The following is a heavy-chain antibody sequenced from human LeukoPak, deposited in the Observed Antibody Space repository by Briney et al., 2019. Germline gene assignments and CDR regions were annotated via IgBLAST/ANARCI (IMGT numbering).Heavy chain of an antibody. D-gene: IGHD2-2*02. J-gene: IGHJ6*03. CDR1: GGSFSGFY. Sequence: SETLSLTCAVYGGSFSGFYWSWIRQPPGKGLEWIGEINHSGSTNYSPSLKSRVAMSVDTSKNQFSLKLSSVTAADTAVYYCARRRTTTCYTLVYFYYHCIDVWGNGTTVTVSS. CDR2: INHSGST. CDR3: ARRRTTTCYTLVYFYYHCIDV. V-gene: IGHV4-34*01.